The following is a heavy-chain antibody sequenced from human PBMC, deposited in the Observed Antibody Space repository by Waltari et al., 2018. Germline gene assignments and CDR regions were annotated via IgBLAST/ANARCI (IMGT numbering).Heavy chain of an antibody. CDR2: INHSGST. D-gene: IGHD3-22*01. Sequence: QVQLQQWGAGLLKPSETLSLTCAVYGGSFSGYYWSWIRQPPGKGLEWIGEINHSGSTNYNPHIKSRVTISVDTSKNQFSTKQSAATAADTDVYYCARGGGDYDSSGYRPVDYWGEGTLGTVSA. CDR1: GGSFSGYY. CDR3: ARGGGDYDSSGYRPVDY. V-gene: IGHV4-34*01. J-gene: IGHJ4*02.